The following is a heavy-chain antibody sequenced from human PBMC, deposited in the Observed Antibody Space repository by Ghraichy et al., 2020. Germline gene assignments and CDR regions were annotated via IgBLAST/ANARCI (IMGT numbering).Heavy chain of an antibody. Sequence: ASVKVSCKASGYTFTNYAISWVRQAPGQGLEWVGWIGGYNRNTNYASRFQGRVTLTTATSTNTAYMELRSLRSDDTAIYYCARDTGRYLYDRWGYPLPDFDYWDQGTLVTISS. V-gene: IGHV1-18*01. CDR1: GYTFTNYA. CDR3: ARDTGRYLYDRWGYPLPDFDY. CDR2: IGGYNRNT. D-gene: IGHD3-9*01. J-gene: IGHJ4*02.